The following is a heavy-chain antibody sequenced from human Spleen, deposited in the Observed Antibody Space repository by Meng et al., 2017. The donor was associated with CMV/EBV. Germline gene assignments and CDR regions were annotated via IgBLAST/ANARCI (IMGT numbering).Heavy chain of an antibody. CDR3: ARGYNTYYYDSTGYFFDY. CDR1: GFTFSSYS. D-gene: IGHD3-22*01. CDR2: ISSTSNYI. V-gene: IGHV3-21*01. J-gene: IGHJ4*02. Sequence: GESLKISCAASGFTFSSYSMNWVRQAPGKGLEWVSSISSTSNYIYYADSVKGRFTISRDNAKNSLFLQMNSLRAEDTAVYYCARGYNTYYYDSTGYFFDYWGQGTLVTVSS.